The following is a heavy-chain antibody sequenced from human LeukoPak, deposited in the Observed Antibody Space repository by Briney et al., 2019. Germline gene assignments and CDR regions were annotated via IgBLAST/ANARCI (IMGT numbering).Heavy chain of an antibody. CDR3: ARDRRYSSSGYKPRGYFQH. CDR1: GYTFTGYY. J-gene: IGHJ1*01. CDR2: INPNSGGT. D-gene: IGHD6-13*01. Sequence: ASVKVSCKASGYTFTGYYMHWVRQAPGQGLEWMGWINPNSGGTNYAQKFQGRVTMTRDTSISTAYMELSRLRSDDTAVYYCARDRRYSSSGYKPRGYFQHWGQGTLVTVSS. V-gene: IGHV1-2*02.